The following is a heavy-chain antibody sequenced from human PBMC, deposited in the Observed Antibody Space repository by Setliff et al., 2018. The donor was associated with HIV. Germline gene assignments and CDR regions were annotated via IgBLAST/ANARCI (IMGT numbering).Heavy chain of an antibody. CDR1: GYTFTSYA. V-gene: IGHV1-3*01. CDR3: ARAPRGDFWSGKDYFDY. CDR2: INAGNGNT. D-gene: IGHD3-3*01. Sequence: ASVKVSCKASGYTFTSYAMHWVRQAPGQRLEWMGWINAGNGNTKYSQKFQGRVTITRDTSASTAYMELSSLRSEDTAVYFCARAPRGDFWSGKDYFDYWGQGTLVTVSS. J-gene: IGHJ4*02.